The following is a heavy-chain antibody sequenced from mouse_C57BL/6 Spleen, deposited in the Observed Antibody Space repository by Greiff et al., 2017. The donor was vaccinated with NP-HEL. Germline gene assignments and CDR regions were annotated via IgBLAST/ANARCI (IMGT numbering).Heavy chain of an antibody. V-gene: IGHV7-3*01. CDR1: GFTFTDYY. Sequence: EVQVVESGGGLVQPGGSLSLSCAASGFTFTDYYMSWVRQPPGKALEWLGFIRNKASGYTTDDSASVKGRFTISRDKTQSILYLQMNALRADDSATYDGARYYIFFDYWGQGTTLTVSS. D-gene: IGHD1-3*01. CDR2: IRNKASGYTT. CDR3: ARYYIFFDY. J-gene: IGHJ2*01.